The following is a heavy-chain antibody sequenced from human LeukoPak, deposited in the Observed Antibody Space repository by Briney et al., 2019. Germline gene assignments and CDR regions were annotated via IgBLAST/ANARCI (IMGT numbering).Heavy chain of an antibody. V-gene: IGHV3-21*01. D-gene: IGHD3-22*01. CDR1: GFTFNSYT. J-gene: IGHJ4*02. CDR2: INSTSSNI. Sequence: NPGGSLSLSCAASGFTFNSYTSNWLRQAPGKGLEWVSSINSTSSNIHYADSVKGRFTTFRTTAKNSLYLQMSRLGAEDTGVYCCARRGGDSTGHQGGFDYWGQGTLVTVSS. CDR3: ARRGGDSTGHQGGFDY.